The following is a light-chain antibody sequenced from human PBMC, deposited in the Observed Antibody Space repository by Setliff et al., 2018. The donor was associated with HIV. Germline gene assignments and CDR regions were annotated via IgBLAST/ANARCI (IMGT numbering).Light chain of an antibody. CDR1: SSDIGAYNY. V-gene: IGLV2-14*03. CDR3: YSYTAGTSDV. J-gene: IGLJ1*01. CDR2: DVT. Sequence: SALTQPASVSGSPGQSITISCTGTSSDIGAYNYVSWYQQYPGKAPKLVIYDVTIRPSGVSNRFSGSKSGNTASLTISGLQAEDEGDYYCYSYTAGTSDVFGGGTKGTV.